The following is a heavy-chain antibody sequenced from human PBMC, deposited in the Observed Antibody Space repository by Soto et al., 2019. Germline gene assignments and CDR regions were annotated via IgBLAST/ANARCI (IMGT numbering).Heavy chain of an antibody. CDR1: GGSISSSNW. D-gene: IGHD2-2*01. J-gene: IGHJ6*02. Sequence: PSETLSLTCAGSGGSISSSNWWSWVRQPPGKGLEWIGEIYHSGSTNYNPSLKSRVTISVDKSKNQFSLKLSSVTAADTAVYYCASRYCSSTSCSLYYYYYGMDVWGQGTTVTVSS. V-gene: IGHV4-4*02. CDR2: IYHSGST. CDR3: ASRYCSSTSCSLYYYYYGMDV.